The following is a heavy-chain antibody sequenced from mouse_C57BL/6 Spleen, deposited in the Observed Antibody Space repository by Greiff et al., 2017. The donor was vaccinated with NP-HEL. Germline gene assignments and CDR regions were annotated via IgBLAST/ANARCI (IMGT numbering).Heavy chain of an antibody. Sequence: VQRVESGAELARPGASVKLSCKASGYTFTSYGISWVKQRTGQGLEWIGEIYPRSGNTYYNEKFKGKATLTADKSSSTAYMELRSLTSEDSAVYFCARQTFFFLAERDYGSSYDYWGQGTTLTVSS. J-gene: IGHJ2*01. V-gene: IGHV1-81*01. CDR3: ARQTFFFLAERDYGSSYDY. CDR1: GYTFTSYG. D-gene: IGHD1-1*01. CDR2: IYPRSGNT.